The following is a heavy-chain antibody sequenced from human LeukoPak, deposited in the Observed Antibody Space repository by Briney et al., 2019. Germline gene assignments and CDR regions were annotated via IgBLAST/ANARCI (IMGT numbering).Heavy chain of an antibody. Sequence: ASVKVSCKVSGYTLTELSMHWVRQAPGKGLEWMGGFVPEDGETIYAQKFQGRVTMTEDTSTDTAYMELSSLRSEDTAVYYCATLSGYDSGFDYWGQGTLVTVSS. CDR2: FVPEDGET. CDR3: ATLSGYDSGFDY. D-gene: IGHD5-12*01. J-gene: IGHJ4*02. CDR1: GYTLTELS. V-gene: IGHV1-24*01.